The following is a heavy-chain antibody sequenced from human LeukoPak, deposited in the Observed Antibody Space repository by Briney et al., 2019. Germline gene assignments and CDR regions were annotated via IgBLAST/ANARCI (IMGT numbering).Heavy chain of an antibody. V-gene: IGHV1-2*02. CDR1: GYTFTGYY. CDR2: INPNSGGT. D-gene: IGHD2-2*01. J-gene: IGHJ3*02. Sequence: ASVKVSCKASGYTFTGYYIHWVRQAPGQGLEWLGWINPNSGGTIYAQKFQGRVTMTSHTSISTAYMELSRLRSDDTAVYYCASTIMAAMDGFDIWGQGTMVTVSS. CDR3: ASTIMAAMDGFDI.